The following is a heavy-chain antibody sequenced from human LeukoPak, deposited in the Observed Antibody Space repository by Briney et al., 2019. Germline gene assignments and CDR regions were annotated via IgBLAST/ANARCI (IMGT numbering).Heavy chain of an antibody. CDR3: AKSNTESQTTVGN. CDR2: VWSDGSNR. D-gene: IGHD1-14*01. Sequence: GGSLRLSCAASGFTFNTYGMHWVRQAPGKGLEWIAVVWSDGSNRFYADSVEGRFTISRDNSKNTLYLQMNSLRVEDTAVYYCAKSNTESQTTVGNWGQGTLVSVSS. V-gene: IGHV3-33*06. J-gene: IGHJ4*02. CDR1: GFTFNTYG.